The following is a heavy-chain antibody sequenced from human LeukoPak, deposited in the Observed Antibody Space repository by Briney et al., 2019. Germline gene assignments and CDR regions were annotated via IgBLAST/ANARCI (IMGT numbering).Heavy chain of an antibody. CDR1: GFSLSTSGMC. CDR2: IDWDDDK. D-gene: IGHD6-13*01. V-gene: IGHV2-70*11. J-gene: IGHJ4*02. Sequence: SGPTLVNPTQTLTLTCTFSGFSLSTSGMCVSWIRQPPGKALEWLARIDWDDDKCYSTSLKTRLTISKDTSKNQVVLTMTNMDPVDTATYYCARNDIAAATFDYWGQGTLVTVSS. CDR3: ARNDIAAATFDY.